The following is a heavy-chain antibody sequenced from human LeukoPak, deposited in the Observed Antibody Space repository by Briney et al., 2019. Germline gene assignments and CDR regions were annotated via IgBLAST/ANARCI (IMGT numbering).Heavy chain of an antibody. CDR2: LHSSGRT. J-gene: IGHJ4*02. CDR3: ARKSLRQNYFDS. V-gene: IGHV4-4*07. CDR1: GDSIISYY. Sequence: SETLSLTCTASGDSIISYYWNWIRQPAGKGLEWIGRLHSSGRTNYSPSLNSRVTLSLDTSKNQFSLSLSSVTAADTAVYYCARKSLRQNYFDSWGQGILVTVSS.